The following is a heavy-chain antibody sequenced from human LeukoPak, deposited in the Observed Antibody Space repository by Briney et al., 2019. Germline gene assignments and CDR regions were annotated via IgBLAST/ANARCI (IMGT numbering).Heavy chain of an antibody. D-gene: IGHD4/OR15-4a*01. J-gene: IGHJ5*02. Sequence: PSETLSLTFSLSGHSITRYSWSWIRQTPGKGLEWIVYIYYNGDPHYHPSLNSRLSISVDTPNNQFSLNLRSVTAADTGVYYCVRGPYGASISKWFDPWGEGLLVTV. CDR2: IYYNGDP. CDR3: VRGPYGASISKWFDP. CDR1: GHSITRYS. V-gene: IGHV4-59*01.